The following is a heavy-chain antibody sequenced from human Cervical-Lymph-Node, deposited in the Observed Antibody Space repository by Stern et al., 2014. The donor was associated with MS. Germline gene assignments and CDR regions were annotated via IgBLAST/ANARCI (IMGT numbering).Heavy chain of an antibody. D-gene: IGHD2-21*02. CDR2: IYPGDSDT. CDR3: ARLQAYCGGDCYSSGLDY. Sequence: EVQLVQSGAEVKKPGESLKISCKGSGYSFTSYWIGWVRQMPGKGLEWMGIIYPGDSDTRYSPSFQGQVTISADKSISTAYLQWSSLKASDTAMYYCARLQAYCGGDCYSSGLDYWGQGTLVTVSS. V-gene: IGHV5-51*01. J-gene: IGHJ4*02. CDR1: GYSFTSYW.